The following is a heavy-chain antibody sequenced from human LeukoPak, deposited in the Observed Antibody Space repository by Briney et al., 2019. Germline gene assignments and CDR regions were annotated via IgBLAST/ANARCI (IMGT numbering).Heavy chain of an antibody. D-gene: IGHD2/OR15-2a*01. CDR3: ARHGKGVTYFYTFDI. CDR1: GGSITNYY. CDR2: VYAGGAT. J-gene: IGHJ3*02. Sequence: SETLSLTCTVSGGSITNYYRSWIRQPPGEGLEWIGYVYAGGATNSNPSLKSRVTISVDTSKNQFSLKLSSVTAADTAVYYCARHGKGVTYFYTFDIWGQGTVVAVSS. V-gene: IGHV4-59*08.